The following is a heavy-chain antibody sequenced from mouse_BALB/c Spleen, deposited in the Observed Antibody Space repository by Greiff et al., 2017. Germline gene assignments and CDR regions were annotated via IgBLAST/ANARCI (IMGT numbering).Heavy chain of an antibody. CDR1: GFTFSSFG. Sequence: DVQLQESGGGLVQPGGSRKLSCAASGFTFSSFGMHWVRQAPEKGLEWVAYISSGSSTIYYADTVKGRFTISRDNPKNTLFLQMTSLRSEDTAMYYCARRGSHYYAMDYWGQGTSVTVSS. CDR2: ISSGSSTI. CDR3: ARRGSHYYAMDY. V-gene: IGHV5-17*02. J-gene: IGHJ4*01.